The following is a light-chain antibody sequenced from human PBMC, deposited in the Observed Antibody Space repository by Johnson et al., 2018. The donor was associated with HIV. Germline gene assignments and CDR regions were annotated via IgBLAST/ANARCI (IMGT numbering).Light chain of an antibody. V-gene: IGLV1-51*01. Sequence: QSVLTQPPSVSAAPGQKVTISCSGSSSNIGNNYVSWYQQLPGTAPKLLIYDTNKRPSGIPDRFSGSKSGTSATLAITGLQTGDEADYYCGTWDSSLSAIYVFGTGTKVTVL. CDR2: DTN. J-gene: IGLJ1*01. CDR1: SSNIGNNY. CDR3: GTWDSSLSAIYV.